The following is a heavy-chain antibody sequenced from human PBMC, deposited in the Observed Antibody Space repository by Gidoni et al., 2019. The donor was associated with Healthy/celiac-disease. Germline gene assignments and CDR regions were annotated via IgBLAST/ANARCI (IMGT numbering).Heavy chain of an antibody. CDR1: GGSISSSSYY. J-gene: IGHJ4*02. Sequence: QLQLQESGPGLVKPSETLSLTCPVSGGSISSSSYYWGWIRQPPGKGLRWIRSIYYSGSTYYNPSLKSRVTIAVDTSKNQFSLKLSSGTAADTAVYYCARSYYDILTGWVYWGQGTLVTVSS. CDR3: ARSYYDILTGWVY. V-gene: IGHV4-39*01. CDR2: IYYSGST. D-gene: IGHD3-9*01.